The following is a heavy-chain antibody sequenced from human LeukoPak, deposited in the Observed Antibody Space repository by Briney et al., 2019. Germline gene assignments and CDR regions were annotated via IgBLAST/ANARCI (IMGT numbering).Heavy chain of an antibody. CDR2: IYPGDSDT. D-gene: IGHD3-22*01. CDR1: GYSFINYW. Sequence: GESLKISCKASGYSFINYWIGWVRQMPGKGLEWMGIIYPGDSDTRYSPSFQGQVTISADKSITTAYLQWSSLKASDTAMYYCARQKFDGSGYYSNFDYWGQGTLVTVSS. CDR3: ARQKFDGSGYYSNFDY. V-gene: IGHV5-51*01. J-gene: IGHJ4*02.